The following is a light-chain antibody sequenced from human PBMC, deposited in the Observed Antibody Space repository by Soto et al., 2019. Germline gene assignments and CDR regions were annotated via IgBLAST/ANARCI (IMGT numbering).Light chain of an antibody. J-gene: IGKJ5*01. CDR1: ESVSRN. CDR3: QQYNRWPPIT. V-gene: IGKV3-15*01. Sequence: EVVMTQSPATLSVSPGERATLSCRASESVSRNLAWYQQKPGQAPRLLIYDASTRATGIPDRFSGGGSGTEFTLTISSLQSEDFVVYYCQQYNRWPPITVGQGTRLEIK. CDR2: DAS.